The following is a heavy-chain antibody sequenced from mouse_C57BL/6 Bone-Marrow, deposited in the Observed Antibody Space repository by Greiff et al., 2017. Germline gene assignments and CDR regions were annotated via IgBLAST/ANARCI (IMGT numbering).Heavy chain of an antibody. J-gene: IGHJ1*03. CDR1: GYPFTSYW. V-gene: IGHV1-59*01. Sequence: QVQLQQPGPELVRPGTSVKLSCKASGYPFTSYWMHWGKQRPGQGLEWIGVIDPPDSYTNYNQKFKGKATLTVDTSSSTAYLQLSSLTSEDYAVYYWAGSNYYGSSYWYFDVWGTGTTVTVSS. CDR2: IDPPDSYT. CDR3: AGSNYYGSSYWYFDV. D-gene: IGHD1-1*01.